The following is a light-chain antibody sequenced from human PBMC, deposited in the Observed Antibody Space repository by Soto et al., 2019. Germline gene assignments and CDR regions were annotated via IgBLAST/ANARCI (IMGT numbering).Light chain of an antibody. Sequence: QSALTQPPSASGSPGQSVPISCTGTSSDIGAYNYVSWYQQHPGKAPKLMIHEVSKRPSGVPDRFSGSKSGNTASLTVSGLQAEDEADYYCSSYAGSNDRWVFGGGTKVTVL. V-gene: IGLV2-8*01. CDR2: EVS. J-gene: IGLJ3*02. CDR1: SSDIGAYNY. CDR3: SSYAGSNDRWV.